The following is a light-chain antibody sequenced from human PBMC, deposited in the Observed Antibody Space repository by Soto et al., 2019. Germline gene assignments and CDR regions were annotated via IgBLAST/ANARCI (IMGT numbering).Light chain of an antibody. Sequence: DIQMTQSPSTLSASVGDRVTITCRASQSISSWLAWYQQKPGKAPKLLIYDASSLESGVPSRFSGSGSGTEFTLTISSLQPDDFATYYCQLSHTTLTFGQGTRMEIK. CDR2: DAS. CDR1: QSISSW. V-gene: IGKV1-5*01. CDR3: QLSHTTLT. J-gene: IGKJ5*01.